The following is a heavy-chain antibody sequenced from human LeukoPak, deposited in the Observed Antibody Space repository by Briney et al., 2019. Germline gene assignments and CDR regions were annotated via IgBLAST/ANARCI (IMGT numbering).Heavy chain of an antibody. CDR3: ARVPAETYYYDSSGYPLDY. V-gene: IGHV1-46*01. J-gene: IGHJ4*02. CDR1: GYTFTSYY. D-gene: IGHD3-22*01. Sequence: ASVKVSCKASGYTFTSYYMHWVRQAPGQGLEWMGIINPSGGSTSYAQKFQGRVTMTRDMSTSTVYMELSSLRSDDTAVYYCARVPAETYYYDSSGYPLDYWGQGTLVTVSS. CDR2: INPSGGST.